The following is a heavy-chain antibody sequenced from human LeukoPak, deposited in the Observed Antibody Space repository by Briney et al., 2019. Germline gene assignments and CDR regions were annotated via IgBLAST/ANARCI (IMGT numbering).Heavy chain of an antibody. Sequence: SETLSLTCAVYGGSFSGCYWSWIRQPPGKGLEWIGEINHSGSTNYNPSLKSRVTISVDTSKNQFSLKLSSVTAADTAVYYCARAWFGELRFDPWGQGTLVTVSS. CDR2: INHSGST. D-gene: IGHD3-10*01. CDR3: ARAWFGELRFDP. CDR1: GGSFSGCY. V-gene: IGHV4-34*01. J-gene: IGHJ5*02.